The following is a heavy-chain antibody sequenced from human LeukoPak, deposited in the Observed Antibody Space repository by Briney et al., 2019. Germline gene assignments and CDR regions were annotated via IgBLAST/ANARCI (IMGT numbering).Heavy chain of an antibody. V-gene: IGHV3-48*04. CDR2: ISSSSSTI. J-gene: IGHJ3*02. D-gene: IGHD1-26*01. CDR1: GFTFSSYS. Sequence: PGGSLRLSCAASGFTFSSYSMNWVRQAPGKGLEWVSYISSSSSTIYYADSVKGRFTISRDNAKNSLYLQMNSLRAEDTAVYYCARDGVGAPPGDAFDIWGQGTMVTVSS. CDR3: ARDGVGAPPGDAFDI.